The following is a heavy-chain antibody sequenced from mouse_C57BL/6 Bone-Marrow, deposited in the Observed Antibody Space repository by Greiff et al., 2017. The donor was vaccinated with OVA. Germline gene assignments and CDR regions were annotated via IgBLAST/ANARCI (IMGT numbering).Heavy chain of an antibody. J-gene: IGHJ3*01. D-gene: IGHD1-1*01. Sequence: VQLQQSGAELVRPGTSVKVSCKASGYAFTNYLIEWVKQRPGQGLEWIGVINPGSGGTNYNEKFKGKATLTADKSSSTAYMQLSSLTSEGSAVYISARQYSGSSARGAYWGHEGLGTVSA. V-gene: IGHV1-54*01. CDR2: INPGSGGT. CDR3: ARQYSGSSARGAY. CDR1: GYAFTNYL.